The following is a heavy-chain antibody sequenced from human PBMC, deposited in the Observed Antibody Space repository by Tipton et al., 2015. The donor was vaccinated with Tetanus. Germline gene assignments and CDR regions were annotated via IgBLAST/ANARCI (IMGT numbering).Heavy chain of an antibody. D-gene: IGHD5-12*01. CDR1: GDSISSGTYY. CDR3: ARHFRRSGLEYFQH. Sequence: TLSLTCTVSGDSISSGTYYWGWIRQSPGKGLEWIGSIYFRGSTYYNPSLKSRATISLDTSKNQFSLRLTSVTAADTSVYYCARHFRRSGLEYFQHWGQGTLVGVSS. J-gene: IGHJ1*01. CDR2: IYFRGST. V-gene: IGHV4-39*01.